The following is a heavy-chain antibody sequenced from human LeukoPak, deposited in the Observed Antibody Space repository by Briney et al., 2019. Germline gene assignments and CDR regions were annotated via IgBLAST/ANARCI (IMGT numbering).Heavy chain of an antibody. CDR1: GFTFSSYA. V-gene: IGHV3-30*14. CDR2: ISYDGSNK. D-gene: IGHD3-22*01. CDR3: AKDLGGAMIVVV. Sequence: GGSLRLSCAASGFTFSSYAMHWVRQTPGKGLEWVAVISYDGSNKYYADSVKGRFTISRDNSKNTLYLQMNSLRAEDTAIYYCAKDLGGAMIVVVGGQGTLVTVSS. J-gene: IGHJ4*02.